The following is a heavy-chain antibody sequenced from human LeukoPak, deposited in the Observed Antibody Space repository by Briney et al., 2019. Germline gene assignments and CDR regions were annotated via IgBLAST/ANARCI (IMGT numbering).Heavy chain of an antibody. D-gene: IGHD2-2*01. V-gene: IGHV3-7*01. CDR3: ARDSIVVVPAGLLDP. J-gene: IGHJ5*02. CDR2: INPSGSDK. CDR1: GFTLSNSW. Sequence: GGSLRLSCAGSGFTLSNSWMGWVRQAPGKGLEWVANINPSGSDKYYVDSTEGRFTVSKDNAKNSVYLQMNSLRVEDTAVYYCARDSIVVVPAGLLDPWGQGTLVTVSS.